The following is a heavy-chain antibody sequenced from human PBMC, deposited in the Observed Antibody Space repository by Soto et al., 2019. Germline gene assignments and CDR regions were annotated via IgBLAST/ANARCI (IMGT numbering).Heavy chain of an antibody. D-gene: IGHD4-17*01. V-gene: IGHV1-69*01. Sequence: QVQLVQSGAEVQKPGSSVKVSCKASGGTFSSYAISWVRQAPGQGLEWMGGIIPIFGTANYAQKFQGRVTITADESTSTAYMELSSLRSENTAVYYCAGGATVTPDRYFDLWGRGTLVTVSS. CDR1: GGTFSSYA. J-gene: IGHJ2*01. CDR3: AGGATVTPDRYFDL. CDR2: IIPIFGTA.